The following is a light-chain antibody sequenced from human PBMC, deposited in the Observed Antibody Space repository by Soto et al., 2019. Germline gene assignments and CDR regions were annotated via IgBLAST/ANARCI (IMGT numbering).Light chain of an antibody. V-gene: IGKV3-15*01. CDR3: QQYNNWLTWT. J-gene: IGKJ1*01. CDR1: QSVSSN. CDR2: GAS. Sequence: EIVMTQSPATLSVSPGERATLSCRASQSVSSNLAWYQQKPGQAPRLLIYGASTRATGIPARFSGSGSGTEFTLTISSLQYEDFAVYYWQQYNNWLTWTFGQGTKVEIK.